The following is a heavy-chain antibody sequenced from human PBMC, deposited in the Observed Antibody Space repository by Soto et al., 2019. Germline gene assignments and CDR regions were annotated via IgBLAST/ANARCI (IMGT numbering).Heavy chain of an antibody. CDR2: ISGSGGST. Sequence: LRLSCAASGFTFSNAWMSWVRQAPGKGLEWVSAISGSGGSTYYADSVKGRFTISRDNSKNTLYLQMNSLRAEDTAVYYCAKVGSWRTYDYWGQGTLVTVSS. J-gene: IGHJ4*02. D-gene: IGHD6-13*01. CDR3: AKVGSWRTYDY. CDR1: GFTFSNAW. V-gene: IGHV3-23*01.